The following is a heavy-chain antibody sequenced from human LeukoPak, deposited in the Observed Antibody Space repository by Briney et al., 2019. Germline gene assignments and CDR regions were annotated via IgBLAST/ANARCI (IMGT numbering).Heavy chain of an antibody. V-gene: IGHV3-21*01. D-gene: IGHD3-16*01. CDR3: ARGAFD. CDR1: GFIFSSYS. J-gene: IGHJ4*02. CDR2: ISSSSSYI. Sequence: GGSLRLSCAASGFIFSSYSMNWVRQAPGKGLEWVSSISSSSSYIYYADSVKGRITISRDTSKNTLYLQMNNLRVDDTAVYYCARGAFDWGQGTLVTVSS.